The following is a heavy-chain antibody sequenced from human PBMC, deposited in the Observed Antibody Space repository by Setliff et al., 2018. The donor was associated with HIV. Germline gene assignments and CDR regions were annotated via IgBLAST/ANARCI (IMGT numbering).Heavy chain of an antibody. D-gene: IGHD3-22*01. J-gene: IGHJ4*02. Sequence: PSETLSLPCDVSGFSISSRYYWGWIRQSPGKGLEWIGNIYHTGSSYYNPSLNDRATISLDTSKNQFSLKLNSVTAADTAVYYCARDVLHLVISVYGFWGQGIPVTVSS. CDR2: IYHTGSS. V-gene: IGHV4-38-2*02. CDR3: ARDVLHLVISVYGF. CDR1: GFSISSRYY.